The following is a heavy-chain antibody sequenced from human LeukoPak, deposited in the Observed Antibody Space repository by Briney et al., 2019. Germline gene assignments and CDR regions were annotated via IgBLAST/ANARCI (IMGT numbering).Heavy chain of an antibody. CDR3: AKDGRDSSGYRFDY. D-gene: IGHD3-22*01. CDR1: GFTFSIYA. V-gene: IGHV3-23*01. Sequence: GGSLRLSCAASGFTFSIYAMSWVRQAPGKGLEWVSAISGSGGSTYYADSVKGRFTISRDNSKNTLYLQMNSLRAEDTAVYYCAKDGRDSSGYRFDYWGQGTLVTVSS. J-gene: IGHJ4*02. CDR2: ISGSGGST.